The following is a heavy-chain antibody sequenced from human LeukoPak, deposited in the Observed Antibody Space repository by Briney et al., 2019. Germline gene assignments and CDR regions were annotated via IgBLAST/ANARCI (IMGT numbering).Heavy chain of an antibody. J-gene: IGHJ3*02. CDR1: RYTLTTAG. CDR3: SRQLGIGAFEM. Sequence: GASVKVSCKASRYTLTTAGFSWVRQAPGQGLEWVGWISAHNDKTNYAQKFQGRVTMTTDTSTSTAYMELRSLTVDDTDVYYCSRQLGIGAFEMWGQGTMVTVSS. CDR2: ISAHNDKT. V-gene: IGHV1-18*01. D-gene: IGHD7-27*01.